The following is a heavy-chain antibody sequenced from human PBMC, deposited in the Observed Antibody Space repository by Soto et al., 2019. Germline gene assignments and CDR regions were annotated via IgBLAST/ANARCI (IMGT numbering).Heavy chain of an antibody. CDR3: SSDQGLGAGYFAL. Sequence: QVQLQESGPGQVKPSETLFLTCTVSGGSVSSGTYYWSWIRQPAGKGLEWMGYIYRGSPNYNPSLDSRATISVDTSRTQFSLMLSSGTAADTAVYYCSSDQGLGAGYFALWGRGTVVTVSS. D-gene: IGHD7-27*01. CDR1: GGSVSSGTYY. J-gene: IGHJ2*01. CDR2: IYRGSP. V-gene: IGHV4-61*01.